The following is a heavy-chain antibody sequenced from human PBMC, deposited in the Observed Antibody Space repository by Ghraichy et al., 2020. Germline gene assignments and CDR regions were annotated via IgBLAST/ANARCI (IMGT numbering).Heavy chain of an antibody. V-gene: IGHV4-61*01. D-gene: IGHD3-16*01. CDR3: ASGLWSLLTSRPFDF. Sequence: SETLPLTCTVSGASVSSGSYSWSWLRQSPGRGLEWIAYLYDSGPANYSPSLKSRVSVSIDTTKNQFSLKVTSVTAADAAVYYCASGLWSLLTSRPFDFWGQGTLVTVSS. J-gene: IGHJ4*02. CDR1: GASVSSGSYS. CDR2: LYDSGPA.